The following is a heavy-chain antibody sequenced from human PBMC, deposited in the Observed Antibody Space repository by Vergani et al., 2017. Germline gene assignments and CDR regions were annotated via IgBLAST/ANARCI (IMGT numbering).Heavy chain of an antibody. J-gene: IGHJ3*02. V-gene: IGHV3-13*01. Sequence: EVQMVESGGGLVKPGGSLRLSCVASGFTFSHYSMNWVRQATGKGLEWVSAIGTAGDTYYPGSVKGRFTISRENAKNSLYLQMNSLRAGDTAVYYCARSFHDAFDIWGQGTMVTVSS. CDR1: GFTFSHYS. CDR3: ARSFHDAFDI. CDR2: IGTAGDT. D-gene: IGHD3-16*02.